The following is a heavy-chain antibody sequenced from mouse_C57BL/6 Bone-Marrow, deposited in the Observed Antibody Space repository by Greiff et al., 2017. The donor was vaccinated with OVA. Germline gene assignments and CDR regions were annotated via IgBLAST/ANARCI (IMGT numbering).Heavy chain of an antibody. CDR2: ISNLAYSI. J-gene: IGHJ4*01. V-gene: IGHV5-15*01. CDR3: ARHTTVYAMDY. CDR1: GFTFSDYG. Sequence: EVQRVESGGGLVQPGGSLKLSCAASGFTFSDYGMAWVRQAPRKGPEWVAFISNLAYSIYYADTVTGRFTISRENAKNTLYLEMSSLRSEDTAMYYCARHTTVYAMDYWGQGTSVTVSS. D-gene: IGHD1-1*01.